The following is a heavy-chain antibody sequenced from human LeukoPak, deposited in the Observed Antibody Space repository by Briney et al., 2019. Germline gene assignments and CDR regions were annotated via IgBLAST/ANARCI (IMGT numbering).Heavy chain of an antibody. Sequence: GGSLRLSCAASGFTFSSYWMHWVRHTPGKGLVWVSRIKGDGSSTSYADSVKGRFTISRDNSKNTLYLQMNSLRAEDTAVYYCAKDPTLTGTTWGQGTLVTVSS. J-gene: IGHJ4*02. CDR1: GFTFSSYW. CDR3: AKDPTLTGTT. CDR2: IKGDGSST. D-gene: IGHD1-20*01. V-gene: IGHV3-74*01.